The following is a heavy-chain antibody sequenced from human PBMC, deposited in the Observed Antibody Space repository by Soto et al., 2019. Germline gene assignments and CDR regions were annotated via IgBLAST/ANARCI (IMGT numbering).Heavy chain of an antibody. CDR2: IYYSGST. V-gene: IGHV4-31*03. CDR3: ARGRDILTGYLDY. Sequence: KPSETLSLTCTVSGGSISSGGYYWSWIRQHPGKGLEWIGYIYYSGSTYYNPSLKSRVTISVDTSKNQFSLKLSSVTAADTAVYYCARGRDILTGYLDYWGQGTLVTVSS. J-gene: IGHJ4*02. CDR1: GGSISSGGYY. D-gene: IGHD3-9*01.